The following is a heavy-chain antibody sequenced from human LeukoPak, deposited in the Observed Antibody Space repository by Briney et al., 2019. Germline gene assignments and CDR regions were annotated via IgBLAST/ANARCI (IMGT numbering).Heavy chain of an antibody. J-gene: IGHJ5*02. V-gene: IGHV4-59*12. CDR3: ARWGTYASTSNWFDP. Sequence: PSETLSLTCTVSGGSISSYYWSWIRQPPGKGPEWIGYIYYSGSTNYNPSLKSRVTISVDTSKNQFSLRLSSVTAADTAVYYCARWGTYASTSNWFDPWGQGTLVTVSS. CDR1: GGSISSYY. CDR2: IYYSGST. D-gene: IGHD2-2*01.